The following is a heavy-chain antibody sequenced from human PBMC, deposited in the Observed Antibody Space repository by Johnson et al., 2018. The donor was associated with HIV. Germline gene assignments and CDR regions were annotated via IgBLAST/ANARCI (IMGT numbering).Heavy chain of an antibody. J-gene: IGHJ3*02. V-gene: IGHV3-23*04. CDR3: ARDLAIGGRTDAFDI. Sequence: VQLVESGGGVVQPGGSLRLSCAASGFTFSSYAMHWVRQAPGKGLEWVSAISGSGGSTYYADSVKGRFTISRDNAKNSLYLQMSSLRAEDTAVYYCARDLAIGGRTDAFDIWGQGTMVTVSS. CDR1: GFTFSSYA. CDR2: ISGSGGST. D-gene: IGHD6-6*01.